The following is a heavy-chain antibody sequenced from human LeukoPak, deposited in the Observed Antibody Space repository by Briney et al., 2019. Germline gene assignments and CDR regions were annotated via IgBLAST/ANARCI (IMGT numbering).Heavy chain of an antibody. J-gene: IGHJ4*02. D-gene: IGHD5-18*01. CDR3: ARVSLQLWSSGTFDY. CDR2: IYYSGST. Sequence: PSETLSLTCTVSGGSISSGGYYWSWIRQHPGKGLEWIGYIYYSGSTYYNLSLKSRVTISVDTSKNQFSLKLSSVTAADTAVYYCARVSLQLWSSGTFDYWGQGTLVTVSS. V-gene: IGHV4-31*03. CDR1: GGSISSGGYY.